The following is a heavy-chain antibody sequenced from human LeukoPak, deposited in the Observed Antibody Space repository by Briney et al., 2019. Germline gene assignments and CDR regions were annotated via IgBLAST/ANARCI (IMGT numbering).Heavy chain of an antibody. CDR3: AKGYDILTGYYWTSPRFYNWFDP. Sequence: ETLSLTCAVYGGSFSGYYWSWIRQPPGKGLEWVSAISGSGGSTYYADSVKGRFTISRDNSKNTLYLQMNSLRAEDTAVYYCAKGYDILTGYYWTSPRFYNWFDPWGQGTLVTVSS. D-gene: IGHD3-9*01. V-gene: IGHV3-23*01. CDR1: GGSFSGYY. J-gene: IGHJ5*02. CDR2: ISGSGGST.